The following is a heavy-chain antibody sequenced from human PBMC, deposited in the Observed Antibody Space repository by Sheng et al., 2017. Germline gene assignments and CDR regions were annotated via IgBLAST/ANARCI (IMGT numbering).Heavy chain of an antibody. CDR2: IYHSGST. Sequence: QVQLQESGPGLVKPSETLSLTCAVSGYSISSGYYWGWIRQPPGKGLEWIGSIYHSGSTYYNPSLKSRVTISVDTSKNQFSLKLSSVTAADTAVYYCARVPTVVEVFDYWGQGTLVTVSS. D-gene: IGHD4-17*01. J-gene: IGHJ4*02. CDR1: GYSISSGYY. V-gene: IGHV4-38-2*01. CDR3: ARVPTVVEVFDY.